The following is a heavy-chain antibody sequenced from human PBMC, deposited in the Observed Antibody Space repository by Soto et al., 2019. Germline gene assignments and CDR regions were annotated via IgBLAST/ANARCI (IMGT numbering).Heavy chain of an antibody. J-gene: IGHJ3*02. Sequence: GESLKISCKGSGYSFTSYWIGWVRQMPGKGLEWMGIIYPGDSDTRYSPSFQGQVTISADKSISTAYLQWSSLKASDTAMYYCASITIFGVDPHAFDIWGQGTMVTVS. CDR2: IYPGDSDT. V-gene: IGHV5-51*01. CDR3: ASITIFGVDPHAFDI. CDR1: GYSFTSYW. D-gene: IGHD3-3*01.